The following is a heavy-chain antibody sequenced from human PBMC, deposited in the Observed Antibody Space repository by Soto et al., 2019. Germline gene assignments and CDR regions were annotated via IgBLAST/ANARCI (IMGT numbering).Heavy chain of an antibody. CDR2: INHSGST. D-gene: IGHD4-17*01. V-gene: IGHV4-39*07. CDR3: AGSDYGDPRLPAY. Sequence: SETLSLTCTVSGGSISSSSYSWGWIRQPPGKGLEWIGEINHSGSTNYNPSLKSRVTISVDTSKNQFSLKLSSVTAADTAVYYCAGSDYGDPRLPAYWGQGTLVTVSS. CDR1: GGSISSSSYS. J-gene: IGHJ4*02.